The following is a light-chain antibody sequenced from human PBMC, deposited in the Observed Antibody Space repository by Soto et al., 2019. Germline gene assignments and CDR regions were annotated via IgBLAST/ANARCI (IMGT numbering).Light chain of an antibody. V-gene: IGKV3-20*01. CDR1: KSVSNNY. CDR3: QRYGTSGT. CDR2: GAS. Sequence: KSQDRMTLAPGKRAALAGRASKSVSNNYLAWYKQNPGQAPRLLIYGASNRATGITDRFSGRGSGSDFSLSFRSLECAAFAVYYCQRYGTSGTFGQGTKVDIK. J-gene: IGKJ1*01.